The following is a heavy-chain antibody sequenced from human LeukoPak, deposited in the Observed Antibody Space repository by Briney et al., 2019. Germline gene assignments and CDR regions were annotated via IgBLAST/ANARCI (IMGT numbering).Heavy chain of an antibody. Sequence: ASVKVSCKVSGYTLTELSMHWVRQAPGKGLEWMGGFYPEDGETIYAQKFQGRVTMTEDTSTDTAYMELSSLRSEDTAVYYCATDRGIAAAGTLVLFDYWGQGTLVTVSS. CDR2: FYPEDGET. CDR1: GYTLTELS. D-gene: IGHD6-13*01. CDR3: ATDRGIAAAGTLVLFDY. J-gene: IGHJ4*02. V-gene: IGHV1-24*01.